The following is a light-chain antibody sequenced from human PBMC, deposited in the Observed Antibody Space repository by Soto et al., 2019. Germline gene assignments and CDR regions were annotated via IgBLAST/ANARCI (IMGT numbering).Light chain of an antibody. V-gene: IGKV1-39*01. CDR3: QQSYSSPPYT. CDR1: QSISTY. CDR2: PAS. Sequence: DIQMTQSPSSLSASVGDRVTITCRASQSISTYLNWYQHKPGKAPKLLIFPASSLQSGVPSRFRGSVSGTDCTLTISSLQPEDFATYSCQQSYSSPPYTFGQGTNLEIK. J-gene: IGKJ2*01.